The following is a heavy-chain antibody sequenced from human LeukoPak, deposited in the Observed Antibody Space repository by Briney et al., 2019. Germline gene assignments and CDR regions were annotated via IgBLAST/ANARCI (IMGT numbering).Heavy chain of an antibody. J-gene: IGHJ4*02. V-gene: IGHV4-59*08. CDR2: IYYSGST. CDR3: ARRYSSNWYFDC. CDR1: GGSISSYF. D-gene: IGHD6-13*01. Sequence: SEALSLTCTVSGGSISSYFWSWIRQPPGKGLEWIGYIYYSGSTNYNPSLKSRVTISVDTSKNQFSLKVSSVTAADTAVYYCARRYSSNWYFDCWGQGTLVTVSS.